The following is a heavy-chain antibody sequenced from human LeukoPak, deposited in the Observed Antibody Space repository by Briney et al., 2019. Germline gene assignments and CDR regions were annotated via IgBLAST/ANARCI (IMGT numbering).Heavy chain of an antibody. CDR1: GGTFSSYA. CDR2: ISAYNGNT. V-gene: IGHV1-18*01. CDR3: ARDPRGDFWSGLSTFDY. Sequence: GASVKVSCKASGGTFSSYAISWVRQAPGQGLEWMGWISAYNGNTNYAQKLQGRVTMTTDTSTSTAYMELRSLRSDDTAVYYCARDPRGDFWSGLSTFDYWGQGTLVTVSS. J-gene: IGHJ4*02. D-gene: IGHD3-3*01.